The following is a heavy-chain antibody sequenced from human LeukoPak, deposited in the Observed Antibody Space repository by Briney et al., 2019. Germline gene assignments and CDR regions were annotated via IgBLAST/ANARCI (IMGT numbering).Heavy chain of an antibody. D-gene: IGHD4-17*01. CDR2: INTDGSTT. Sequence: GGSLRLSCATSGFTFSGYWMHWVRQAPGKGLVWVSRINTDGSTTSYADSVKGRFSISRDNGKNTLYLQMNSLRDEDTAVYYCVRDGSLYGDLDYWGQGTLVTVSS. CDR1: GFTFSGYW. CDR3: VRDGSLYGDLDY. V-gene: IGHV3-74*01. J-gene: IGHJ4*02.